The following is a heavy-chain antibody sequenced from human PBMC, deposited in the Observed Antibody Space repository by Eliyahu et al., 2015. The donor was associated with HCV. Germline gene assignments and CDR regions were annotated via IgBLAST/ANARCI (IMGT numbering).Heavy chain of an antibody. J-gene: IGHJ4*02. CDR3: ARVGGVVGANYFFDY. V-gene: IGHV4-61*02. D-gene: IGHD1-26*01. Sequence: QVQLQESGPGLVKPSQTLSLTCTVSGGSISSGSYYWSWIRQPAGKGLEWIGRIYTSGSTNYNPSLKSRVTISVDTSKNQFSLKLSSVTAADTAVYYCARVGGVVGANYFFDYWGQGTLVTVSS. CDR1: GGSISSGSYY. CDR2: IYTSGST.